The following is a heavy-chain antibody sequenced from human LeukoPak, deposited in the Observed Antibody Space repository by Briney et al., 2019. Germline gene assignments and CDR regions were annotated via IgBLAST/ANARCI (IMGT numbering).Heavy chain of an antibody. Sequence: PGRSLRLSCAASGFTFSSYAMHWVRQAPGKGLEWVAVISYDGSNKYYADSVKGRFTISRDNSKNTLYLQMNSLRAEDTAVYYCARGSPTIFGVLSPNDYWGQGTLVTVSS. D-gene: IGHD3-3*01. J-gene: IGHJ4*02. CDR2: ISYDGSNK. CDR1: GFTFSSYA. V-gene: IGHV3-30*04. CDR3: ARGSPTIFGVLSPNDY.